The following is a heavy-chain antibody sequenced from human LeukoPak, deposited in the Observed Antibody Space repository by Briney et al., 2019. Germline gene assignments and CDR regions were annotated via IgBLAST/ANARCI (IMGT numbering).Heavy chain of an antibody. CDR2: INTDGNTR. V-gene: IGHV3-74*01. D-gene: IGHD3-22*01. CDR1: GFTFSTSW. CDR3: VRDMGYYDKV. Sequence: GGSLRLSCATSGFTFSTSWMHWVRQAPGEGLVRVSRINTDGNTRDYADSVKGRFTISRDNAKNTLYLQMNSLRAEDTAVYYCVRDMGYYDKVWGQGTLVTVSS. J-gene: IGHJ4*02.